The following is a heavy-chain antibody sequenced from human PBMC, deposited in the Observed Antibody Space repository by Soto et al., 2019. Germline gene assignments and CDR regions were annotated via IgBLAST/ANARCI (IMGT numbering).Heavy chain of an antibody. CDR1: GCSISSYY. V-gene: IGHV4-59*08. CDR3: ARARLSGYDDS. CDR2: IYYSGST. D-gene: IGHD6-25*01. J-gene: IGHJ5*01. Sequence: SETLSLTCTVSGCSISSYYWSWIRQPPGKGLEWIGYIYYSGSTNYNPSLKSRVTISVDTSKNQFSLKLSSVTAADTAVYYCARARLSGYDDS.